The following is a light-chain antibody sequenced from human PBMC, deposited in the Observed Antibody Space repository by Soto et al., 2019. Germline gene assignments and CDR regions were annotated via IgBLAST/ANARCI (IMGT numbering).Light chain of an antibody. J-gene: IGLJ7*01. CDR1: TGTVTSGHY. CDR2: DIS. CDR3: LLSYSGPSI. Sequence: QAVVTQEPSLTVSPGGTVTLTCGSSTGTVTSGHYPYWFQLKPGQAPRTLLYDISNKHSWTPARFSGSLLGGKAALTLSGAQPEDEADYYCLLSYSGPSIFGGGTPLTVL. V-gene: IGLV7-46*01.